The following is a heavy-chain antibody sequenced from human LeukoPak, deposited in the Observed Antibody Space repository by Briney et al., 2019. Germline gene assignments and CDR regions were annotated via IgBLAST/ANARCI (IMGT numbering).Heavy chain of an antibody. Sequence: GGSLRLSRAASGFTFDDYAMHWVRQAPGKGLEWVSGISWNSGSIGYADSVKGRFTISRDNAKNSLYLQMNSLRAEDTALYYCAKETYGDYGAAFDYWGQGTLVTVSS. CDR3: AKETYGDYGAAFDY. D-gene: IGHD4-17*01. J-gene: IGHJ4*02. CDR1: GFTFDDYA. CDR2: ISWNSGSI. V-gene: IGHV3-9*01.